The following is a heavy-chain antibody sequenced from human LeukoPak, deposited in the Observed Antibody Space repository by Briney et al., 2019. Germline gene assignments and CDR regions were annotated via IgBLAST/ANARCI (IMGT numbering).Heavy chain of an antibody. CDR3: ARLSGLGPDSPWELDR. V-gene: IGHV1-18*01. CDR2: ISAYNGNT. Sequence: GASVKVSCKASGYTFTSYGISWVRQAPGQGLEWKGWISAYNGNTNYAQKVKGRVTMTTDTSTSTAYMELRSLRSDDTAVYYCARLSGLGPDSPWELDRWGQGTLVTVSS. D-gene: IGHD1-26*01. J-gene: IGHJ4*02. CDR1: GYTFTSYG.